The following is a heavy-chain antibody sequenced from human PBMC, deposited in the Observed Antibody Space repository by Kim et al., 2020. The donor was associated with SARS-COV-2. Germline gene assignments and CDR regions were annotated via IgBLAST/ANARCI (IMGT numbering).Heavy chain of an antibody. J-gene: IGHJ5*02. CDR3: TTVGYCSGGSCP. V-gene: IGHV3-15*01. Sequence: YAAPGNGRFTISRDDSKNTLYLQMNSLKAEDTAVYYCTTVGYCSGGSCPWGQGTLVTVSS. D-gene: IGHD2-15*01.